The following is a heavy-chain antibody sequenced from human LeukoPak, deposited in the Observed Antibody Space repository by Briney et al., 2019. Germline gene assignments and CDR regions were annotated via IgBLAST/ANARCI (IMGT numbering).Heavy chain of an antibody. V-gene: IGHV1-2*06. CDR1: GYTFTGYY. J-gene: IGHJ4*02. D-gene: IGHD5-24*01. CDR2: INPNSGDT. Sequence: GASVKVSCKTSGYTFTGYYMHWVRQAPGQGLEWMGRINPNSGDTNYAQKFQGRVTMTGDTSITTAYMELNSLRSDDTAVYYCAKAKSQGSDRDFDYWGQGTLVTVSS. CDR3: AKAKSQGSDRDFDY.